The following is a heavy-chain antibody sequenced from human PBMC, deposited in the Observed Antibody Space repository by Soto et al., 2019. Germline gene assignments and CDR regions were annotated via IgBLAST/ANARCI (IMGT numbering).Heavy chain of an antibody. CDR2: INHSGST. D-gene: IGHD3-22*01. V-gene: IGHV4-34*01. Sequence: SETLSLTCAVYGGSFSGYYWGWIRQPPGKGLEWIGEINHSGSTNYNPSLKSRVTISVDTSKNQFSLKLSSVTAADTAVYYCARGRSSSGYGYYYYGMDVWGQGTTVTVS. CDR3: ARGRSSSGYGYYYYGMDV. J-gene: IGHJ6*02. CDR1: GGSFSGYY.